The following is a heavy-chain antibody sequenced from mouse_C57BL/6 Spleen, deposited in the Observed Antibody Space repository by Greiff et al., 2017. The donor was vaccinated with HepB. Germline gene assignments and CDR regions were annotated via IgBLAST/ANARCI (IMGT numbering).Heavy chain of an antibody. CDR3: ERRFQNYYGSSSYWYFDV. CDR2: ISSGSSTI. Sequence: EVKVVESGGGLVKPGGSLKLSCAASGFTFSDYGMHWVRQAPEKGLEWVAYISSGSSTIYYADTVKGRFTISRDNAKNTLFLQMTSLRSEDTAMYYCERRFQNYYGSSSYWYFDVWGTGTTVTVSS. CDR1: GFTFSDYG. J-gene: IGHJ1*03. D-gene: IGHD1-1*01. V-gene: IGHV5-17*01.